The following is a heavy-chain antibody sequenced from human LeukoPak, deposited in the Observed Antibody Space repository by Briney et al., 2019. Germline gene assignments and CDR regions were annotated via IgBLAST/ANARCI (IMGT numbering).Heavy chain of an antibody. V-gene: IGHV3-23*01. J-gene: IGHJ4*02. CDR2: ISGSGGTS. Sequence: GGSLRLSCAASGFTFSNNAMSWVRQAPGKGLEWVSTISGSGGTSYFADSVKGRFTISRDNSKNTLYLQMNSLRAEDTAIYHCARGAGYCSGGTCFDYWGQGTLVTVSS. CDR1: GFTFSNNA. D-gene: IGHD2-15*01. CDR3: ARGAGYCSGGTCFDY.